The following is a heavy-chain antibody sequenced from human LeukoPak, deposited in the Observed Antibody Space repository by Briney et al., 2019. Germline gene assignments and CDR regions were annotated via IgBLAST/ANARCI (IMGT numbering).Heavy chain of an antibody. V-gene: IGHV1-8*02. CDR2: MNPNSGNT. CDR1: GYTFKNYD. J-gene: IGHJ4*02. CDR3: ARATPGGLHGYSFDY. Sequence: ASVKASCKASGYTFKNYDINWVRQATGQGLEWMGWMNPNSGNTGFAQRFQDRVSMTRDTSINTAYMELTSLRSADTAVYYCARATPGGLHGYSFDYWGQGTVVTVYS. D-gene: IGHD5-24*01.